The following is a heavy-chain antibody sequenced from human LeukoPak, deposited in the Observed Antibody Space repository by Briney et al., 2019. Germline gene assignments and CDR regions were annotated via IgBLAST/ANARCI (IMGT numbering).Heavy chain of an antibody. CDR2: ISSGSSTI. D-gene: IGHD6-13*01. J-gene: IGHJ4*02. Sequence: PGGSLRLSCAASGFTFSSYSMNWVRQAPGKGLEWVSYISSGSSTIYYADSVKGRFTISRDNAKNSLYLQMNSLRAEDTAVYYCVASTGYSSSWFYFDYWGQGTLVTVSS. CDR3: VASTGYSSSWFYFDY. CDR1: GFTFSSYS. V-gene: IGHV3-48*01.